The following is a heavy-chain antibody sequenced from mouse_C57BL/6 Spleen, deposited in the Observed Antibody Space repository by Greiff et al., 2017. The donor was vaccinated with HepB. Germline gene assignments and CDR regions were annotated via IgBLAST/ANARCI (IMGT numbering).Heavy chain of an antibody. CDR3: ARSDYDRHRFAY. CDR2: IYPGGGYT. D-gene: IGHD2-4*01. V-gene: IGHV1-63*01. Sequence: VQLQQSGAVLVRPGTSVKMSCKASGYTFTNYWIGWAKQRPGHGLEWIGDIYPGGGYTNYNEKFKGKATLTADKSSSTAYMQFSSLTSEDSAIYYCARSDYDRHRFAYWGQGTLVTVSA. CDR1: GYTFTNYW. J-gene: IGHJ3*01.